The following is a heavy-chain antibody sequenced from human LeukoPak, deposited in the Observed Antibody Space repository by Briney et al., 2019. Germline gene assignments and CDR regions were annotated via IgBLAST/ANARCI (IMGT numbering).Heavy chain of an antibody. CDR3: ANDFDH. CDR1: GVTISSYA. V-gene: IGHV3-23*01. J-gene: IGHJ4*02. Sequence: GGSLRLSCAASGVTISSYAVSWVRQAPGQGLEWVSTISGSDDNTYYADSVKGRFTISRDISQNTLYLQMNSLRADDTAVYYCANDFDHWGQGTLVTVSS. CDR2: ISGSDDNT.